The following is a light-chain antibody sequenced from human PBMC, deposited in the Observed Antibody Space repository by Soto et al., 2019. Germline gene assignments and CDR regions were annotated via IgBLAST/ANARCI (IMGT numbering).Light chain of an antibody. V-gene: IGLV1-47*01. CDR1: SSNIGSNS. J-gene: IGLJ2*01. CDR2: RNN. Sequence: QSVLTQPPSASGTPGQRVTISCSGSSSNIGSNSECWYQQLPGTAPKLLIYRNNQRPSEVPDRFSGSRSGTSASLAISGLRSEDEADYYCAAWDDSLRNVVFGGGTKLTVL. CDR3: AAWDDSLRNVV.